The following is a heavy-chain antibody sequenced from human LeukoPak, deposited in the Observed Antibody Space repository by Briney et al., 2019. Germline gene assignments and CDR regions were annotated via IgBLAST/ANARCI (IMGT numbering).Heavy chain of an antibody. Sequence: QPGGSLRLSCVASGITFSTYCMSWVRQAPGKGLEWVSAIRGAGDITDYADSVKGRFTISRDNSKNMLYLQMSSLRADDTAIYYCAKAPYGSGSYYVNLWGQGTLVTVSS. CDR1: GITFSTYC. CDR3: AKAPYGSGSYYVNL. CDR2: IRGAGDIT. V-gene: IGHV3-23*01. J-gene: IGHJ5*02. D-gene: IGHD3-10*01.